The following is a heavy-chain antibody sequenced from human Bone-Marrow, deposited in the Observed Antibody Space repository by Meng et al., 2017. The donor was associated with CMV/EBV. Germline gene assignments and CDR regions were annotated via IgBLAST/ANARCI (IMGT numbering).Heavy chain of an antibody. CDR2: INHSGST. CDR1: GGSFSGYY. J-gene: IGHJ2*01. V-gene: IGHV4-34*01. Sequence: SETLSLTCAVYGGSFSGYYWSWIRQPPGKGLEWIGEINHSGSTNYNPSLKSRVNISVDTSKNQFSLKLTSVTAADTAVYYCERGRLGKNAIRKSQNWYFDFWGRGTLVTVSS. CDR3: ERGRLGKNAIRKSQNWYFDF. D-gene: IGHD1-26*01.